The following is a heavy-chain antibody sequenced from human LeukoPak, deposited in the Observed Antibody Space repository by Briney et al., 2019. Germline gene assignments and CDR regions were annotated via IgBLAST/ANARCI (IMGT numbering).Heavy chain of an antibody. Sequence: ASVKISCKASGYTFTTYYLHWVRQAPGQGLEWMGWINPNSGGTNYAQKFQGRVTMTRDTSISTAYMELSRLRSDDTAVYYCASLSSIAARAFWGQGTLVTVSS. V-gene: IGHV1-2*02. CDR1: GYTFTTYY. CDR3: ASLSSIAARAF. J-gene: IGHJ4*02. D-gene: IGHD6-6*01. CDR2: INPNSGGT.